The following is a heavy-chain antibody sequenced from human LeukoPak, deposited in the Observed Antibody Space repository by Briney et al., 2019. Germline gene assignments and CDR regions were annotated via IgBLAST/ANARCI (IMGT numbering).Heavy chain of an antibody. CDR3: ARVRPYYFDY. V-gene: IGHV4-34*01. Sequence: KASETLSLTCAVYGGSFSGYYWTWIRQPPGKGLEWIGSIYYSGSTYYNPSLRSRVTISVDTSKNQFSLKLSSVTAADTAVYYCARVRPYYFDYWGQGTLVTVSS. CDR1: GGSFSGYY. J-gene: IGHJ4*02. CDR2: IYYSGST.